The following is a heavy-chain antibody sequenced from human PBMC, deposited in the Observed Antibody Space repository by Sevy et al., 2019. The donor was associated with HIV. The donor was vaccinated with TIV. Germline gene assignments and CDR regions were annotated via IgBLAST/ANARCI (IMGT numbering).Heavy chain of an antibody. V-gene: IGHV3-23*01. D-gene: IGHD3-22*01. CDR2: VSGGGYTT. J-gene: IGHJ4*02. CDR1: GFTFNNYA. CDR3: AKGGSTSGYYLNYFAY. Sequence: GGSLRLSCAASGFTFNNYAMTWVRQAPGKGLEWVSAVSGGGYTTYYADSVKGRFTISRDNSKNTLYLQMNSLRAEDTAVYYCAKGGSTSGYYLNYFAYWGQGTLVTVSS.